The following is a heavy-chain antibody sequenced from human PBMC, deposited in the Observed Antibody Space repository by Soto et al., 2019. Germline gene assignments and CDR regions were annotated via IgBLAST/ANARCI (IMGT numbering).Heavy chain of an antibody. CDR3: AKGGEGYCSGTSCLYHMDA. Sequence: EVQLLESGGGLVQPGGSRRLSCAASGFTFSSYAMSWVRQAPGKGLEWVSTISDRGSTYYANYVKGQLPISRDISKNTLYVQMSSLRAEDTAVYYCAKGGEGYCSGTSCLYHMDAWGKGTTVTVSS. D-gene: IGHD2-15*01. V-gene: IGHV3-23*01. J-gene: IGHJ6*03. CDR1: GFTFSSYA. CDR2: ISDRGST.